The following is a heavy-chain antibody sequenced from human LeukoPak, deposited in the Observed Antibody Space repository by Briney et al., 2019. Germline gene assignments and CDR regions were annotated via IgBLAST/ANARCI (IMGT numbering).Heavy chain of an antibody. J-gene: IGHJ5*02. V-gene: IGHV3-9*01. CDR2: ISWNSGSI. CDR1: GFTFDDYA. CDR3: AKGARSGWFGRPIDP. Sequence: PGRSLRLSCAASGFTFDDYAMHWVRQAPGKGLEWVSGISWNSGSIGYADSVKGRFTISRDNAKNSLYLQMNSLRAEDTALYYCAKGARSGWFGRPIDPWGQGTLVTVSS. D-gene: IGHD6-19*01.